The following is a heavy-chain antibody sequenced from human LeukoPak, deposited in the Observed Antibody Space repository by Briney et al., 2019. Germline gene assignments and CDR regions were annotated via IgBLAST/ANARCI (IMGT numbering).Heavy chain of an antibody. J-gene: IGHJ2*01. V-gene: IGHV1-2*02. Sequence: GASVKVSCKASGYTFTGYYMHWVRQAPGQGLEWMGWINPNSGGTNYAQKFQGRVTKTRDTSISTAYMELSRLRSDDTAVYYCATKGPPTDFGWYYYDAALENGYWYFDLWGRGTLVTVSS. CDR1: GYTFTGYY. D-gene: IGHD3-22*01. CDR2: INPNSGGT. CDR3: ATKGPPTDFGWYYYDAALENGYWYFDL.